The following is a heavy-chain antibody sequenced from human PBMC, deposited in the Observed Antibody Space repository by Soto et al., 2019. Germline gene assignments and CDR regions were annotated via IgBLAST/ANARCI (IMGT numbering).Heavy chain of an antibody. J-gene: IGHJ4*02. V-gene: IGHV4-31*03. D-gene: IGHD4-17*01. CDR1: GGSISSGGYY. Sequence: QVQLQESGPGLVKPSQTLSLTCTVSGGSISSGGYYWSWIRQHPGKGLEWFGYIYYSGSTYYNPSRRSRVSISVDTSKNQCSLKLSSVSAADTAVYYCARSPEATVTAFDYWGRGTLVTVAS. CDR2: IYYSGST. CDR3: ARSPEATVTAFDY.